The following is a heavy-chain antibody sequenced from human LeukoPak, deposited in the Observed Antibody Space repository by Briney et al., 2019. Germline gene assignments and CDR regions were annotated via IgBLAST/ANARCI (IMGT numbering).Heavy chain of an antibody. CDR2: ISAYNGNT. V-gene: IGHV1-18*01. J-gene: IGHJ5*02. Sequence: ASVKVSCKASGYTFTSYGISWVRQAPGQGLEWMGWISAYNGNTNYAQKLQGRVTMTTDTSTSTAYMELRSLRSDDTAVYYCARDRRASVPHYGSGSYYNPWGQGTLVTVSS. CDR3: ARDRRASVPHYGSGSYYNP. D-gene: IGHD3-10*01. CDR1: GYTFTSYG.